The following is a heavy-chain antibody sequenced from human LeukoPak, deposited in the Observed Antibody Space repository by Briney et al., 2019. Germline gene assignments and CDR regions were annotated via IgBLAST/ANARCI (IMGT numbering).Heavy chain of an antibody. CDR3: ASVRTYGGNDFDY. CDR1: GGSISSYY. D-gene: IGHD4-23*01. Sequence: TSETLSLTCTVSGGSISSYYWSWIRQPPGKGLEWIGYIYYNGNTNYNPSLKSRVTISVDTSKNQFSLKLSSVTAADTAVYYCASVRTYGGNDFDYWGQGTLVTVSS. J-gene: IGHJ4*02. V-gene: IGHV4-59*01. CDR2: IYYNGNT.